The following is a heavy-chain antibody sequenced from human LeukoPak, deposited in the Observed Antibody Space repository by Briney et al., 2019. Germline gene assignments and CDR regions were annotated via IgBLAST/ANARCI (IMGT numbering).Heavy chain of an antibody. CDR1: GYTFTSYD. V-gene: IGHV1-8*01. Sequence: ASVKVSCKASGYTFTSYDINWVRQATGQGLEWMGWMNPNSGNTGYAQKFQGRVTMTRNTSISTAYMELSSLRSEDTAVYYCARPLPKYYYYGMDVWGQGTTVTVSS. J-gene: IGHJ6*02. CDR2: MNPNSGNT. CDR3: ARPLPKYYYYGMDV.